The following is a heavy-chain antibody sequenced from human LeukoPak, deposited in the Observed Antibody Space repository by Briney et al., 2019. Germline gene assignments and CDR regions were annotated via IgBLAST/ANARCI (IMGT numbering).Heavy chain of an antibody. CDR3: ARVGDGYNLPYGMDV. D-gene: IGHD5-24*01. CDR1: GGSISSYY. J-gene: IGHJ6*02. V-gene: IGHV4-59*01. CDR2: IDYSGST. Sequence: SETLSLTCTVSGGSISSYYWSWIRQPPGKGLEWIGYIDYSGSTNYNPSLKSRVTISVDTSKDQFSLKLSSVTAADTAVYYCARVGDGYNLPYGMDVWGQGTTVTVSS.